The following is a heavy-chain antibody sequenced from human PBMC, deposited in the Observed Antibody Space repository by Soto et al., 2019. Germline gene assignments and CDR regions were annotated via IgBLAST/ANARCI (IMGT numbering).Heavy chain of an antibody. CDR1: EDSFDNSA. CDR2: TTNTGGTT. D-gene: IGHD6-19*01. J-gene: IGHJ4*02. Sequence: GGSLRLSCAASEDSFDNSAMTWVRQAPGKGLEWVSTTTNTGGTTHYADSVKGRFTISRDNAKNTVSLQMDSLRAEDTAVYYCAKDRNQYSSGSYFDYWGQGTLVTVSS. CDR3: AKDRNQYSSGSYFDY. V-gene: IGHV3-23*01.